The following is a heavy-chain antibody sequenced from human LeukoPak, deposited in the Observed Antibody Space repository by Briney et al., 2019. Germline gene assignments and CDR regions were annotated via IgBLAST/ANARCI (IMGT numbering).Heavy chain of an antibody. CDR3: AKGSAAAAVLDY. J-gene: IGHJ4*02. V-gene: IGHV3-30*18. Sequence: GRSLRLSCAASGFTFRTFGMHWVRQAPGKGLEWVAVISYDGKTKHFADSVKGRFTISRDNSKNTLFLQMNSLRYEDSAVYFCAKGSAAAAVLDYRGQGTLVTVSS. CDR1: GFTFRTFG. CDR2: ISYDGKTK. D-gene: IGHD6-13*01.